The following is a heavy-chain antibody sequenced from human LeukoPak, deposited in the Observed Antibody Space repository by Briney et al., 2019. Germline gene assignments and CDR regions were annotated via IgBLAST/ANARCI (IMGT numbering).Heavy chain of an antibody. CDR1: GGSFSGYY. Sequence: SETLSLTCAVYGGSFSGYYWSWIRQPPGKGLEWIGYIYYSGSTYYNPSLKSRVTISVDTSKNQFSLKLSSVTAADTAVYYCARAGIAAAGGAFDYWGQGTLVTVSS. CDR2: IYYSGST. D-gene: IGHD6-13*01. J-gene: IGHJ4*02. CDR3: ARAGIAAAGGAFDY. V-gene: IGHV4-30-4*01.